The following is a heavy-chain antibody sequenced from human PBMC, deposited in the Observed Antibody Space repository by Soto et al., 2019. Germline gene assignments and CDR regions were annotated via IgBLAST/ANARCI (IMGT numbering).Heavy chain of an antibody. Sequence: QVQLVQSGAEVKKPGSSVKVACKASGGTFSSYAISWVRQAPGQGLECMGGIIPIFGTANYAQKFQGRVTITADESTSTAYMELSSLRSEDTAVYYCARGGGTIFGVVTHYYGIDVWGQGATVNVSS. D-gene: IGHD3-3*01. CDR1: GGTFSSYA. V-gene: IGHV1-69*01. CDR2: IIPIFGTA. CDR3: ARGGGTIFGVVTHYYGIDV. J-gene: IGHJ6*02.